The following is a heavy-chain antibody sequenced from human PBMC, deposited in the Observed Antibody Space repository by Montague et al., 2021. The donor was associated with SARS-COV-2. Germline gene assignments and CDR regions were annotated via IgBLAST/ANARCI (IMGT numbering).Heavy chain of an antibody. CDR1: GGSISSTSYY. CDR3: ASHLVVVTAANYYGLDV. V-gene: IGHV4-39*02. J-gene: IGHJ6*02. D-gene: IGHD2-21*02. Sequence: SETLSLTCSVSGGSISSTSYYWTWLRQPPGKGLEWIGSIYYSGSAYYNPSLRSRVTISADTSKNHFSLTLSPVTAADTAVYYCASHLVVVTAANYYGLDVWGQGTTVTVSS. CDR2: IYYSGSA.